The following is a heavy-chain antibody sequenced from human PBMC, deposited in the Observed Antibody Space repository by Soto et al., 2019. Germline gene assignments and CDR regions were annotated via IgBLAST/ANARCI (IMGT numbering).Heavy chain of an antibody. D-gene: IGHD1-7*01. CDR1: GGTFSSYA. Sequence: QVQLVQSGAEVKKPGSSVKVSCKASGGTFSSYAISWVRQAPGQGLEWMGGIIPIFGTANYAQKFQGRVTIHASESTSKAYMELSSLISEDTAVYYCARAHPSLAKTTWGFDYWVQGTLVTVSS. J-gene: IGHJ4*02. CDR2: IIPIFGTA. CDR3: ARAHPSLAKTTWGFDY. V-gene: IGHV1-69*12.